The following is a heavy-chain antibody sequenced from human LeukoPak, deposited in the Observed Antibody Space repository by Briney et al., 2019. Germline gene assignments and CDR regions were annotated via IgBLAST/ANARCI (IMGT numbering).Heavy chain of an antibody. CDR1: GDSMSSYY. CDR2: INHSGST. D-gene: IGHD3-3*01. V-gene: IGHV4-34*01. Sequence: PSETLSLTCTVSGDSMSSYYWSWIRQPPGKGLEWIGEINHSGSTNYNPSLKSRVTISVDTSKNQFSLKLSSVTAADTAVYYCARERSGSEIFARSFDIWGQGTMVTVSS. J-gene: IGHJ3*02. CDR3: ARERSGSEIFARSFDI.